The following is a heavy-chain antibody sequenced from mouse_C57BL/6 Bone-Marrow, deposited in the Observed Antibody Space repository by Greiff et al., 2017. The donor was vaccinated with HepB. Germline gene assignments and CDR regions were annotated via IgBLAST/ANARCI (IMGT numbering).Heavy chain of an antibody. CDR3: ARDGGNYYYGPFAY. V-gene: IGHV7-1*01. CDR1: GFTFSDFY. CDR2: SRNKANDYTT. D-gene: IGHD1-1*01. J-gene: IGHJ3*01. Sequence: EVKLMESGGGLVQSGRSLRLSCATSGFTFSDFYMEWVRQAPGKGLEWIAASRNKANDYTTEYSASVKGRFIVSGDTSQSILYLQMNALRAEDTAVDYCARDGGNYYYGPFAYWGQGTLVTVSA.